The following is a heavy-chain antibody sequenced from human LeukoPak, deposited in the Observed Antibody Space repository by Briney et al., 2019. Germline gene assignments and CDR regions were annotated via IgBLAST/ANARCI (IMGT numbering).Heavy chain of an antibody. Sequence: GGSLRLSCAASGFTFSSYAMHWVRQAPGKGLEWVAVISYDGSNKYYAASVKGRFTISRDNSKNTLYLQMNSLRAEDTAVYYCARVVGLRGYYMDVWGKGTTVTVSS. CDR1: GFTFSSYA. CDR3: ARVVGLRGYYMDV. J-gene: IGHJ6*03. CDR2: ISYDGSNK. D-gene: IGHD1-26*01. V-gene: IGHV3-30*04.